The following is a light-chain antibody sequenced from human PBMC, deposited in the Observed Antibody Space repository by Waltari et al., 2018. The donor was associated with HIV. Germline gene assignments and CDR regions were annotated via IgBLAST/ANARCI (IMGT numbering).Light chain of an antibody. CDR3: SSYTSSIAWV. CDR1: SSDVGRYNF. Sequence: QSALTQPASVSGSPGQWITISCTGTSSDVGRYNFVSWYQHHPGKAPKLMIYEVSNLPSGVSNRFSGSKSGNTASLTISGLQAEDEADYYCSSYTSSIAWVFGGGTKLTVL. V-gene: IGLV2-14*01. J-gene: IGLJ3*02. CDR2: EVS.